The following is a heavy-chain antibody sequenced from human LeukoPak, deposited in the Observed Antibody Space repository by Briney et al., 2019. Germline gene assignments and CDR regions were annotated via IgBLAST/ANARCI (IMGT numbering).Heavy chain of an antibody. CDR1: GGSISSGSYY. J-gene: IGHJ5*02. CDR2: IYTSGST. CDR3: ARPRGCSSTSCPLGNWFDP. V-gene: IGHV4-61*02. Sequence: SETLSLTCTVSGGSISSGSYYWSWIRQPAGKGLEWIGRIYTSGSTNYNPSLKSRVTISVDTSKNQFSLKLSSVTAADTAVYYCARPRGCSSTSCPLGNWFDPWGQGTLVTVSS. D-gene: IGHD2-2*01.